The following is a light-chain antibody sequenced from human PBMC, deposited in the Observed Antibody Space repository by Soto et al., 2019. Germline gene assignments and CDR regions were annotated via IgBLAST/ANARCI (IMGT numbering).Light chain of an antibody. Sequence: DIQMTQSPSSLSASVGDRVTITCRAGQSINSYLNWYQQKPGKAPKLLIYAASSLQSGVPSRFSGSGSGTDFTLTISSLQPEDFATYYCQQSYSTPYTVGQGTKVDIK. CDR1: QSINSY. V-gene: IGKV1-39*01. CDR2: AAS. CDR3: QQSYSTPYT. J-gene: IGKJ2*01.